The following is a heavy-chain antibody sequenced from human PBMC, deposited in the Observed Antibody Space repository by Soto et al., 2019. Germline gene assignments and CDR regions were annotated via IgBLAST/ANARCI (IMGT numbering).Heavy chain of an antibody. J-gene: IGHJ4*02. V-gene: IGHV3-23*01. CDR1: GFPFSIDG. Sequence: GGSLRLSCAASGFPFSIDGMSLVRQAPGKGLEWISLITDNGGSTYYADSVKGRFTISRDNTKNTLFLQMNSLRAEDTAVYYCAKERANKTAFDYWGQGALFTVSS. CDR3: AKERANKTAFDY. CDR2: ITDNGGST.